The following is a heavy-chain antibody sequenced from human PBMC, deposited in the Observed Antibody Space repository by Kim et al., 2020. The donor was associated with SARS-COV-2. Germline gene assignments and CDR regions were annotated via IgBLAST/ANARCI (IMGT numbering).Heavy chain of an antibody. D-gene: IGHD2-2*01. J-gene: IGHJ4*02. Sequence: VKGRFTIARDNSKNTLYLQMNSLRAEDTAVYYCAKSRGYCSSTSCYYFDYWGQGTLVTVSS. V-gene: IGHV3-23*01. CDR3: AKSRGYCSSTSCYYFDY.